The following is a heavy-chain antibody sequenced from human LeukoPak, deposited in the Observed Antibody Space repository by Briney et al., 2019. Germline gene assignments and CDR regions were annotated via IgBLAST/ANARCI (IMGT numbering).Heavy chain of an antibody. J-gene: IGHJ4*02. CDR1: GFTFSTYS. D-gene: IGHD3-10*01. CDR2: ISSSSYYI. V-gene: IGHV3-21*01. Sequence: GGSLRLSCEASGFTFSTYSMNWVRQVPGKGLEWVSSISSSSYYIYYADSVKGRFTISRDNAKNSLYLQMNSLRVEDTAVYYCARVSYMRGVFQHPYDYWGQGTLVTVSS. CDR3: ARVSYMRGVFQHPYDY.